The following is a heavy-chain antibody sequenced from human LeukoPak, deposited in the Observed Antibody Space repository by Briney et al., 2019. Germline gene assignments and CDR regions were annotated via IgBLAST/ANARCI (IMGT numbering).Heavy chain of an antibody. Sequence: GASVKVSCKAAGSSFTGYYMHWVRQAPGQGQELMGWINPNSGGTNYAQKFQGRVTMTRDTSISTAYMELSRLRSDDTAVYYCARSHYCSSTSCSPDFDYWGQGTLVTVSS. D-gene: IGHD2-2*01. V-gene: IGHV1-2*02. CDR2: INPNSGGT. CDR3: ARSHYCSSTSCSPDFDY. CDR1: GSSFTGYY. J-gene: IGHJ4*02.